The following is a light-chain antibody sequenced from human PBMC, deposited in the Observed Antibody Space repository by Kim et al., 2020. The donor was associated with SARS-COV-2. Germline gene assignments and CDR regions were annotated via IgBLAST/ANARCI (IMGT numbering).Light chain of an antibody. Sequence: LTISSTRSSGSLASNYVQWYQQRPGSAPTTVIYEDNQRPSGVPDRFSGSIDSSSNSASLTISGLKTEDEADYYCQSYDSSNHVVFGGGTQLTVL. CDR2: EDN. CDR1: SGSLASNY. J-gene: IGLJ2*01. CDR3: QSYDSSNHVV. V-gene: IGLV6-57*03.